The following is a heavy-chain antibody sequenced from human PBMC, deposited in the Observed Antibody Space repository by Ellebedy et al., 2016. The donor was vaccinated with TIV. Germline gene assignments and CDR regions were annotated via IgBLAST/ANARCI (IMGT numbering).Heavy chain of an antibody. CDR2: IYPGDSDT. J-gene: IGHJ6*02. Sequence: GESLKISCKGSGYSFTSYWIGWVRQMPGKGLEWMGIIYPGDSDTRYSPSFQGPVTISADKSISTAYLQWSSLKASDTAMYYCARQRHFRGVDYDFWSGYLGYYYYGMDVWGQGTTVTVSS. CDR3: ARQRHFRGVDYDFWSGYLGYYYYGMDV. D-gene: IGHD3-3*01. CDR1: GYSFTSYW. V-gene: IGHV5-51*01.